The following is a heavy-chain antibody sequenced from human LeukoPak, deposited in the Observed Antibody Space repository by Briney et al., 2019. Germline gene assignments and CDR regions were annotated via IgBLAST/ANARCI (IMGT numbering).Heavy chain of an antibody. CDR2: IYYSGST. V-gene: IGHV4-39*07. D-gene: IGHD3-10*01. Sequence: PSETLSLTCTVSGGSISSSSYYWGWIRQPPGKGLEWIGSIYYSGSTYYNPSLKSRVTISVDTSKNQFSLKLSSVTAADTAVYYCARVDGSGKGFDYWGQGTLVTVSS. CDR3: ARVDGSGKGFDY. CDR1: GGSISSSSYY. J-gene: IGHJ4*02.